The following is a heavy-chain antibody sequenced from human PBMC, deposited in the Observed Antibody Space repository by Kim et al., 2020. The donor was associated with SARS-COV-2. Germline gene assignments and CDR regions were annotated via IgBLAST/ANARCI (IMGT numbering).Heavy chain of an antibody. J-gene: IGHJ6*02. CDR1: GFTFSSYG. CDR3: AKARQDCVSGNYYYYEMDA. Sequence: GGSLRLSCAASGFTFSSYGMHWVRQAPGKGLEWVAVISYDGSNKYYADSVKGRFTISRDNSKNTLYLQMNSLRAEDTAVYYCAKARQDCVSGNYYYYEMDAWGQGTPVTVSS. V-gene: IGHV3-30*18. D-gene: IGHD3-10*01. CDR2: ISYDGSNK.